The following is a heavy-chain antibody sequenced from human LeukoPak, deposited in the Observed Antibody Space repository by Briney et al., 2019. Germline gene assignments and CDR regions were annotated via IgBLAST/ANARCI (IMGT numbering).Heavy chain of an antibody. Sequence: GGSLRLSCAASGFTVSNWAIHWVRQAPGKGPEWVAAISYDGSNKFYADSVKGRFTISRDNSKNSLDLQMNSLRAEDTAVYYCARGYCSSTSCYNDYWGQGTLVTVSS. CDR2: ISYDGSNK. V-gene: IGHV3-30*04. CDR3: ARGYCSSTSCYNDY. D-gene: IGHD2-2*02. CDR1: GFTVSNWA. J-gene: IGHJ4*02.